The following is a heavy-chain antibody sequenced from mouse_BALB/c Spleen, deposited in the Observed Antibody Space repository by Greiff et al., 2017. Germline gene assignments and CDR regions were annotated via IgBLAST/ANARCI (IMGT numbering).Heavy chain of an antibody. D-gene: IGHD2-10*01. CDR3: ARHGTYYGNYFDY. Sequence: EVQVVESGGGLVQPGGSRKLSCAASGFTFSSFGMHWVRQAPEKGLEWVAYISSGSSTIYYADTVKGRFTISRDNAKNTLYLQMSSLKSEDTAMYYCARHGTYYGNYFDYWGQGTTLTVSS. J-gene: IGHJ2*01. CDR1: GFTFSSFG. CDR2: ISSGSSTI. V-gene: IGHV5-17*02.